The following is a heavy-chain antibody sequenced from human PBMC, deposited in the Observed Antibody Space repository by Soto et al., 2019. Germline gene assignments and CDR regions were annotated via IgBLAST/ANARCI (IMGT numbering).Heavy chain of an antibody. J-gene: IGHJ6*03. CDR1: GDTFSSCS. D-gene: IGHD6-13*01. CDR2: IIPLLGTA. CDR3: ASSSSWFGDYYYYMDD. Sequence: QVELVQSGAEVKRPGSSVKVSCKGAGDTFSSCSVSWVRQAPGQGLEWMGRIIPLLGTADYAQKFQGRVTVTADKSSSTAYMELSSLRSEDTSVYYCASSSSWFGDYYYYMDDWGKGTMVTVSS. V-gene: IGHV1-69*08.